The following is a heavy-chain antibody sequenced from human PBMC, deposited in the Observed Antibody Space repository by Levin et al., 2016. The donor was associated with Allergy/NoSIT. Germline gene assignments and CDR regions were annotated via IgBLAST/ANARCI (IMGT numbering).Heavy chain of an antibody. V-gene: IGHV3-11*05. D-gene: IGHD5-24*01. Sequence: WIRQPPGKGLEWVSYISSSSSYTNYADSVKGRFTISRDNAKNSLYLQMNSLRAEDTAVYYCARDFSSSRDGYLRAYYFDYWGQGTLVTVSS. J-gene: IGHJ4*02. CDR3: ARDFSSSRDGYLRAYYFDY. CDR2: ISSSSSYT.